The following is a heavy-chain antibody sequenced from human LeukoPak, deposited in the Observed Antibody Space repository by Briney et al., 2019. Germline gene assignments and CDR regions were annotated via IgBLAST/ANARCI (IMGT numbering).Heavy chain of an antibody. J-gene: IGHJ4*02. CDR1: GFTFRSYA. CDR3: ATPMIAVVITGVRDY. CDR2: ISGSGGTT. V-gene: IGHV3-23*01. Sequence: GGSLRLACAASGFTFRSYAMGWVRQAPGKGLEWVSGISGSGGTTHYADSVKGRFTISRDNSKNMLYLQMNSLRDEDTAVYYFATPMIAVVITGVRDYWGQGTLVTVSS. D-gene: IGHD3-22*01.